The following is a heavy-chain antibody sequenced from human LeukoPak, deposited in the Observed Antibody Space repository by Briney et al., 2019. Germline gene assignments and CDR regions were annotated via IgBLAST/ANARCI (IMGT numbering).Heavy chain of an antibody. CDR2: LYPGGTT. CDR3: ARVVSGWDHFDY. J-gene: IGHJ4*02. D-gene: IGHD6-19*01. Sequence: PGGSLRLSCAASGFTVGTNYMTWVRQAPGKGLEWVSILYPGGTTYDADSVKGRFTFSRDNSKNTLYLQMNNLRAEDTAVYYCARVVSGWDHFDYWGQGTLVTVSS. CDR1: GFTVGTNY. V-gene: IGHV3-66*01.